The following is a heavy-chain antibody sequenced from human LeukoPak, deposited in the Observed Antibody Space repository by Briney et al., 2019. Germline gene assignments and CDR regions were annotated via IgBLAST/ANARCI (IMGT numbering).Heavy chain of an antibody. V-gene: IGHV4-59*01. J-gene: IGHJ4*02. Sequence: SGTLSLTCTLPGGSISTYYWSWIRQPPGKGLEWIGYIYHSGSTNYNPSLKSRVTISVDTSKNQFSLKLSSVTAADTAVYYCARGGGYASPIGYWGQGALVTVSS. CDR2: IYHSGST. D-gene: IGHD5-12*01. CDR3: ARGGGYASPIGY. CDR1: GGSISTYY.